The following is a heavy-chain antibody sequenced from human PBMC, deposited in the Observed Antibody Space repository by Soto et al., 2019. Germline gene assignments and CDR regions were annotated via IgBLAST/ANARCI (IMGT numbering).Heavy chain of an antibody. J-gene: IGHJ6*03. CDR3: ARVQYQLPYYYYYYMDV. Sequence: GGSLRLSCAASGFTFSSYAMSWVRQAPGKGLEWVSAISGSGGSTYYADSVKGRFTISRDNSKNTLYLQMNSLRAEDTAVYYCARVQYQLPYYYYYYMDVWGKGTTVTVSS. CDR2: ISGSGGST. CDR1: GFTFSSYA. D-gene: IGHD2-2*01. V-gene: IGHV3-23*01.